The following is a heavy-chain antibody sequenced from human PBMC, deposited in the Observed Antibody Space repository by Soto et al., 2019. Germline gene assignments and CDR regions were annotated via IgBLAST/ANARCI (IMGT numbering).Heavy chain of an antibody. D-gene: IGHD2-15*01. J-gene: IGHJ4*02. V-gene: IGHV4-34*01. CDR1: CGSFSGYY. CDR3: ARAGYCSGGSCYSGFGKSYYFDY. CDR2: INHSGST. Sequence: SETLSLTCAVYCGSFSGYYWSWIRQPPGKGLEWIGEINHSGSTNYNPSLKSRVTISVDTSKNQFSLKLSSVTAADTAVYYCARAGYCSGGSCYSGFGKSYYFDYWGQGTLVTVSS.